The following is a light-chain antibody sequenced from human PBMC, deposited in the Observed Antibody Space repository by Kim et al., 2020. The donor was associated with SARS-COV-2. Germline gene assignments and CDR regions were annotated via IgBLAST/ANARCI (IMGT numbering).Light chain of an antibody. V-gene: IGKV1-27*01. J-gene: IGKJ4*01. Sequence: ASIGDRVTITCRASQGISNYLAWYQQKPGKVPKLLIYGASTLQTGVPSRFSGSESGTTFTLTINSLQPEDVATYYCQKYYSAPRTFGEGTKVDIK. CDR2: GAS. CDR1: QGISNY. CDR3: QKYYSAPRT.